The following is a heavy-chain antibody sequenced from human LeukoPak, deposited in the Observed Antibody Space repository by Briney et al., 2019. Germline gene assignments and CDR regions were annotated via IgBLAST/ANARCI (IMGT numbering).Heavy chain of an antibody. Sequence: GGSLRLSCAASGFTFSSYAMSWVRQAPGKGLEWVSAISGSGGSTYYADSVKGRFTISRDNSKNTLYLQMNSLRAEDTAVYYCAKDRTKKLAAAGSAGPWYFDLWGRGTLVTVSS. CDR3: AKDRTKKLAAAGSAGPWYFDL. V-gene: IGHV3-23*01. J-gene: IGHJ2*01. CDR1: GFTFSSYA. D-gene: IGHD6-13*01. CDR2: ISGSGGST.